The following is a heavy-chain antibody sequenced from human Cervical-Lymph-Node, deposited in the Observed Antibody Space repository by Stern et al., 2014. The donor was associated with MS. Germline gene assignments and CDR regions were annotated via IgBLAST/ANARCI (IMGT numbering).Heavy chain of an antibody. Sequence: VQLVESGGGVVQPGRSLRLSCAASGFSFSRYAMHWVRQAPGKGLEWVALIWYDGSNPYYADSVTGRFIISRDNFKNTLYLQMNSLRAEDTAVYYCASAYSSSHYYFDYWGQGTLVTVSS. D-gene: IGHD6-13*01. CDR1: GFSFSRYA. V-gene: IGHV3-33*01. J-gene: IGHJ4*02. CDR3: ASAYSSSHYYFDY. CDR2: IWYDGSNP.